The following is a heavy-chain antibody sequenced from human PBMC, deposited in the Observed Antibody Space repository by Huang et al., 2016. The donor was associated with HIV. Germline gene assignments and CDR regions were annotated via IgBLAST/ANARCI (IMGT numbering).Heavy chain of an antibody. D-gene: IGHD3-22*01. CDR2: SNSDWSST. V-gene: IGHV3-74*01. J-gene: IGHJ4*02. CDR1: GFSISSYW. CDR3: ARDPRIQSWLNFFDY. Sequence: EVQLVESGGGLVQPGGSLRLSCAASGFSISSYWMHWVRQAPGKGRGGVSRSNSDWSSTSYADSVKGRFTISRDNAKNTLYLQMNSLRAEDTAVYYCARDPRIQSWLNFFDYWGQGTLVSVSS.